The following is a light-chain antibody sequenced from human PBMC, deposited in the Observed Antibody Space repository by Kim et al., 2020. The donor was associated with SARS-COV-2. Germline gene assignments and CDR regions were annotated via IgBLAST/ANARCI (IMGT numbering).Light chain of an antibody. V-gene: IGKV3-15*01. Sequence: EIVMTQSPATLSVSPGERATLSCRASQSINSNLAWYQQKPGQPPRLLMYGASTRATGFPARFSGRGSGTEFTLTISSLQSEDSAIYYCQQYDSWPPLTFGAGTKLEI. CDR3: QQYDSWPPLT. CDR2: GAS. CDR1: QSINSN. J-gene: IGKJ4*01.